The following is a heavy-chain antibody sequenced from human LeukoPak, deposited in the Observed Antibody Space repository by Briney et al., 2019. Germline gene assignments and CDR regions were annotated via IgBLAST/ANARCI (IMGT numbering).Heavy chain of an antibody. Sequence: GGPLRLSCAVSGFTFNNCYMHGVRRAPGGRGKWFSRHKCDRCYANYTDSVKGRFTISRDNAKSTLSQHMDNLPIDDTGVYFSAMDYDVWSLDFWSQGTLVTVSS. CDR3: AMDYDVWSLDF. CDR2: HKCDRCYA. V-gene: IGHV3-74*01. CDR1: GFTFNNCY. J-gene: IGHJ4*02. D-gene: IGHD3-3*01.